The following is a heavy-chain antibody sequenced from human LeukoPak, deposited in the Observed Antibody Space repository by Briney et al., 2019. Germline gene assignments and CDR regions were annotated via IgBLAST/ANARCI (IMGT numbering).Heavy chain of an antibody. CDR2: IYYSGST. CDR1: GGSISSGDYY. D-gene: IGHD1-14*01. CDR3: ARVGSGGTLYYYYYMDV. V-gene: IGHV4-30-4*08. Sequence: SKTLSLTCTVSGGSISSGDYYWSWIRQPPGKGLEWIGYIYYSGSTYYNPSLKSRVTISVDTSKTQFSLKLSSVTAADTAVYYCARVGSGGTLYYYYYMDVWGKGTTVTVSS. J-gene: IGHJ6*03.